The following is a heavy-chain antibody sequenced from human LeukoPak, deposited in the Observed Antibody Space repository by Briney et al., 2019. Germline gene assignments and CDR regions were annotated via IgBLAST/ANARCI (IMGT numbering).Heavy chain of an antibody. CDR1: GYTFTSYA. V-gene: IGHV1-3*01. J-gene: IGHJ5*02. Sequence: ASVKVSCKASGYTFTSYAMHWVRQAPGQRLEWMGWINAGNGNTKYSQEFQGRVTMTRDTSISTAYMELSRLRSDDTAVYYCAREKLDPWGQGTLVTVSS. CDR2: INAGNGNT. CDR3: AREKLDP.